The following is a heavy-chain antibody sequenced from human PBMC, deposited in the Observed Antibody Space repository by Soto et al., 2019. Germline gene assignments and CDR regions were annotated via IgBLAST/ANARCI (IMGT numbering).Heavy chain of an antibody. Sequence: GGSLRLSCAASGFTFSSYGMHWVRQAPGKGLEYISAISSNGGSAYYADSVKDRFTISRDRSKNTLYLQMSSLRPEDTAVYYCVRTRGHFDYWGQGTLVTVSS. CDR3: VRTRGHFDY. CDR2: ISSNGGSA. CDR1: GFTFSSYG. D-gene: IGHD1-7*01. J-gene: IGHJ4*02. V-gene: IGHV3-64D*08.